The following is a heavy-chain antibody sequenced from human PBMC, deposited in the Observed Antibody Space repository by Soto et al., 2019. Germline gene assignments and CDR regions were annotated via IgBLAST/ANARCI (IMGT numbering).Heavy chain of an antibody. CDR2: IYYSGST. Sequence: QLQLQESGPGLVKPSETLSLTCTVSGGSISSSSYYWGWIRQPPGKGLEWIGSIYYSGSTYYNPSLKSRVTISVDTSKNQFSLKLSSVTAADTAVYYCARLLRRDILTGYSDYWGQGTLVTVSS. V-gene: IGHV4-39*01. D-gene: IGHD3-9*01. J-gene: IGHJ4*02. CDR3: ARLLRRDILTGYSDY. CDR1: GGSISSSSYY.